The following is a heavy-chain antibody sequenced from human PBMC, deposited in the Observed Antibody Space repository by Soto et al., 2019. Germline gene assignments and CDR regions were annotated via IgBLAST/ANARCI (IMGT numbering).Heavy chain of an antibody. CDR2: MYNSGNT. CDR1: GGSISSGGSF. CDR3: AKDSGYNYGYFRWFDP. J-gene: IGHJ5*02. Sequence: SETLSLTCTVSGGSISSGGSFWGWIRQPPGKGLEWIGSMYNSGNTDYNPSLKSRVTISVDTSKSHFSLKLSSVTAADTAVYYCAKDSGYNYGYFRWFDPWGQGTLVTVSS. D-gene: IGHD5-18*01. V-gene: IGHV4-39*02.